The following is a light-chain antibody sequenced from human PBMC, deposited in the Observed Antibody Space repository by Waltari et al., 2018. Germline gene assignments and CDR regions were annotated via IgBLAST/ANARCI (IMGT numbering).Light chain of an antibody. J-gene: IGKJ1*01. CDR2: TAP. Sequence: DIQMTQSPSSLSASVGDRVTMTCRASQTISSYVNWYQQKSGTAPKLLVYTAPSLQGGVPSRFSGSGSGTEFTLSISSLQPDDFATYYCQQSYSTPHTFGQGTKVEVK. CDR3: QQSYSTPHT. CDR1: QTISSY. V-gene: IGKV1-39*01.